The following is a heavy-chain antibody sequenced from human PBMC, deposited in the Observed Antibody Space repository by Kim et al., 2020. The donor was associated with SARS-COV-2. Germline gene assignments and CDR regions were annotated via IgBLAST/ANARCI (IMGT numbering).Heavy chain of an antibody. CDR3: ARDLGVATPFDY. J-gene: IGHJ4*02. V-gene: IGHV6-1*01. D-gene: IGHD5-12*01. Sequence: DYAVSVKSRITINPEPSKNQFSLQLNSVTPEDTAVYYCARDLGVATPFDYWGQGTLVTVSS.